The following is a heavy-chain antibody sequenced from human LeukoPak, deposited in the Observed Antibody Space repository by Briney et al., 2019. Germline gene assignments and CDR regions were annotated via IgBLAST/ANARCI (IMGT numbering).Heavy chain of an antibody. CDR1: GGSFSGYY. CDR3: ASRKLGNDY. D-gene: IGHD7-27*01. Sequence: PSETLSLTCAVYGGSFSGYYWSWIRQPPGKGLEWIGYIYYTGSTSYNPSLRSRVTMSADTPKNQFSLKLSSVTAADTAVYYCASRKLGNDYWGQGTLVTVSS. J-gene: IGHJ4*02. CDR2: IYYTGST. V-gene: IGHV4-59*01.